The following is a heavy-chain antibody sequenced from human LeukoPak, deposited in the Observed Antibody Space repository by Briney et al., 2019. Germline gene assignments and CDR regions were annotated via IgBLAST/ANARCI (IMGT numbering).Heavy chain of an antibody. Sequence: GESLKISCKGSGYSFTSYWIGWVRRMPGKGLEWMGIIYPGDSDTRYSPSFQGQVTISADKSISTAYLQWSSLKASDTAMYYCARHGASGWPNDAFDIWGQGTMVTVSS. J-gene: IGHJ3*02. D-gene: IGHD2-15*01. V-gene: IGHV5-51*01. CDR3: ARHGASGWPNDAFDI. CDR1: GYSFTSYW. CDR2: IYPGDSDT.